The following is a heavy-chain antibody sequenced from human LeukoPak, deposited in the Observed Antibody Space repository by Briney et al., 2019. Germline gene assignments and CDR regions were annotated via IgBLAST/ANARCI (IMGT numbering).Heavy chain of an antibody. CDR1: GGSISSSDYY. D-gene: IGHD1-26*01. CDR2: IYYSGNT. J-gene: IGHJ3*01. Sequence: SSETLSLTCTVSGGSISSSDYYWGWIRQPPGKGLEWIGSIYYSGNTYDNPSLKSRVTISVDTSKNKFSLRLFFVAAADTAVYYCAHFKGGSFDFWGQGTMVTVSS. CDR3: AHFKGGSFDF. V-gene: IGHV4-39*01.